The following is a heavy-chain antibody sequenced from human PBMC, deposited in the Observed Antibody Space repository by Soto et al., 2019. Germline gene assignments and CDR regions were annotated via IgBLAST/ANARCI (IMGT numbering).Heavy chain of an antibody. J-gene: IGHJ4*02. V-gene: IGHV3-30*18. Sequence: SLRLSCAASGFTFSSYGMHWVRQAPGKGLEWVAVISYDGSNKYYADSVKGRFTISRDNSKNTLYLQMNSLRAEDTAVYYCAKPRPYFYDSSGNPFDYLGQGTL. CDR2: ISYDGSNK. D-gene: IGHD3-22*01. CDR3: AKPRPYFYDSSGNPFDY. CDR1: GFTFSSYG.